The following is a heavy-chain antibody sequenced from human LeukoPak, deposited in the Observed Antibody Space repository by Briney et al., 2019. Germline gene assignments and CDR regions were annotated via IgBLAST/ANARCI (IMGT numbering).Heavy chain of an antibody. CDR2: IWYDGSNK. J-gene: IGHJ4*02. Sequence: GGSLRLSCAASGFTFSSYGMHWVRQAPGKGLEWVAVIWYDGSNKYYADSVKGRFTISRDNSKNTLYLQMNSLRAEDTAVYYCARKEIAVSGFDYWGQGTLVTVSS. D-gene: IGHD6-19*01. CDR3: ARKEIAVSGFDY. V-gene: IGHV3-33*01. CDR1: GFTFSSYG.